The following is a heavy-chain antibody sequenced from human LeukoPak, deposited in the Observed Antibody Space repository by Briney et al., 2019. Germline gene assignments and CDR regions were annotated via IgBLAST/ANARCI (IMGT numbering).Heavy chain of an antibody. CDR1: GYTFTSYG. V-gene: IGHV1-18*01. J-gene: IGHJ3*02. Sequence: ASVKVSCKASGYTFTSYGISWVRQAPGQGLEWMGWISAYNGNTNYAQKLQGRVTMTRNTSISTAYMELSSLRSEDTAVYYCARASITMIVVVDAFDIWGQGTMVTVSS. CDR2: ISAYNGNT. D-gene: IGHD3-22*01. CDR3: ARASITMIVVVDAFDI.